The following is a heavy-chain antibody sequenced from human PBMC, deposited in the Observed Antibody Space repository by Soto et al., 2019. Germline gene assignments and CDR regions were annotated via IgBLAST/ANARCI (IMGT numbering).Heavy chain of an antibody. J-gene: IGHJ4*02. V-gene: IGHV6-1*01. CDR1: GDSVSSNSAA. CDR3: ALSRAGSGSYYNSYFDY. CDR2: TYYRSKWYN. Sequence: SQTLSLTCAISGDSVSSNSAAWNWIRQSPSRGLEWLGRTYYRSKWYNDYAVSVKSRITINPDTSKNQFSLQMNSVTPEDTAVYYCALSRAGSGSYYNSYFDYWGQGTLVTVSS. D-gene: IGHD3-10*01.